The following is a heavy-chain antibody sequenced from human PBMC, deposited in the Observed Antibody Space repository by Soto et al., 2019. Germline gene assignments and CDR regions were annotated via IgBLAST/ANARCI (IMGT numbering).Heavy chain of an antibody. V-gene: IGHV4-30-2*06. Sequence: SETLSLTCTVSGASISYGGFSWSWIRQSPGKGLEWIGYISHLENTYLHPSFKSRLTMSIDRTRNQLSLKLSSVTAADMAVYYCARGGGYDSFDYWGQGVLVTVSS. CDR3: ARGGGYDSFDY. D-gene: IGHD5-12*01. CDR2: ISHLENT. CDR1: GASISYGGFS. J-gene: IGHJ4*02.